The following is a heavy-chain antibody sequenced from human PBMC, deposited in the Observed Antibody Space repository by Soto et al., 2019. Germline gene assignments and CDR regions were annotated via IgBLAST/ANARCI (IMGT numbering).Heavy chain of an antibody. Sequence: GGSLRLSCAASGFTFSTYWMIWVRQAPGKGLEWVANIKPDGREKWYVDSVKGRFTISRDNAKNSLYLQMNSLRAEDTAVYYCARDADILTGSDAFDIWGQGTMVTVSS. V-gene: IGHV3-7*05. J-gene: IGHJ3*02. CDR1: GFTFSTYW. CDR2: IKPDGREK. CDR3: ARDADILTGSDAFDI. D-gene: IGHD3-9*01.